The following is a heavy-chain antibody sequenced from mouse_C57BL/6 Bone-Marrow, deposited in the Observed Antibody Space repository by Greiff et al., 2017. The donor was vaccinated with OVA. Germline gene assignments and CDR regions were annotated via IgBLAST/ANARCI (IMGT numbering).Heavy chain of an antibody. CDR3: ARWGGDDYDEGNWYFDV. CDR2: INPNYGTT. D-gene: IGHD2-4*01. CDR1: GYSFTDYN. J-gene: IGHJ1*03. Sequence: VQLQQSGPELVKPGASVKISCKASGYSFTDYNMNWVKQSNGKSLEWIGVINPNYGTTSYNQKFKGKATLTVDQSSSTAYMQLNSLTSEDSAVYYCARWGGDDYDEGNWYFDVWGTGTTVTVSS. V-gene: IGHV1-39*01.